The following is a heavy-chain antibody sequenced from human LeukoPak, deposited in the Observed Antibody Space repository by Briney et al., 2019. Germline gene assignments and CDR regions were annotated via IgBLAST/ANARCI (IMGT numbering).Heavy chain of an antibody. J-gene: IGHJ4*02. CDR2: INHSGST. CDR3: ARGPTSSKYYYDSNGYYRY. CDR1: GGSFSGYY. Sequence: TSETLSLTCAVYGGSFSGYYWSWIRQPPGKGLEWIGEINHSGSTNYNPSLKSRVTISVDTSKNQFSLKLSSVTAADTAVYYCARGPTSSKYYYDSNGYYRYWGQGTLVTVSS. V-gene: IGHV4-34*01. D-gene: IGHD3-22*01.